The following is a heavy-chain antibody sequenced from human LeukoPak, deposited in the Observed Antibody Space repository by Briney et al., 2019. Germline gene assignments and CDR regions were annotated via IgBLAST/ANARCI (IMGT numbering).Heavy chain of an antibody. J-gene: IGHJ4*02. CDR2: ISAYNGNT. CDR1: GYTFTSYG. D-gene: IGHD3-22*01. V-gene: IGHV1-18*01. CDR3: ARLPYYYDSSGSTTAVDY. Sequence: ASVRVSCKVSGYTFTSYGISWVRQAPGQGLEWMGWISAYNGNTNYAQKLQGRVTMTTDTSTSTAYMELRSLRSDDTAVYYCARLPYYYDSSGSTTAVDYWGQGTLVTVSS.